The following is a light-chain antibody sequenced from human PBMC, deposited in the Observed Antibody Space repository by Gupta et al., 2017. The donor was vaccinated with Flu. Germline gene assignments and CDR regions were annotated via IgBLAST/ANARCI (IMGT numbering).Light chain of an antibody. V-gene: IGKV3-11*01. CDR3: QQRSNEPPVT. CDR1: QSLSGY. Sequence: TLSLSPRDSATRSCRASQSLSGYLAWYQQRPGQSPRLLLYDVSVRATGIPVRFSGSGGGTEVTLTISTREPEDFGVYYCQQRSNEPPVTFGGGTRVEIK. CDR2: DVS. J-gene: IGKJ4*01.